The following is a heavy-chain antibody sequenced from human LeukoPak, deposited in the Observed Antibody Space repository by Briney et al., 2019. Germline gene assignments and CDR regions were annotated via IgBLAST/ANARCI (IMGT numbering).Heavy chain of an antibody. CDR3: ARSRFGEFSFPYYFDY. D-gene: IGHD3-10*01. CDR1: GGTFSSYA. CDR2: IIPIFGTA. V-gene: IGHV1-69*05. J-gene: IGHJ4*02. Sequence: ASVKVSCKASGGTFSSYAISWVRQAPGQGLEWMGGIIPIFGTANYAQKFQGRVTITTDESTSTAYMELSSLRSEDTAVYYCARSRFGEFSFPYYFDYWGQGTLVTVSS.